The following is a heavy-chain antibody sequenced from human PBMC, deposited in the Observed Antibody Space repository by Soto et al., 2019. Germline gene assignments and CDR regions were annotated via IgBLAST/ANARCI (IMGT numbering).Heavy chain of an antibody. Sequence: SGPTLVNPTQTLTLTCTFSGFSLSTTGMCVSWIRQPPGKALEWLALIDWDDDKYYNTSLKTRLTISKDTSKNQVVLTMTNMAPVDTATYFCARVQKQLGFEPWGHGTLVNVSS. CDR1: GFSLSTTGMC. V-gene: IGHV2-70*01. CDR2: IDWDDDK. D-gene: IGHD6-13*01. J-gene: IGHJ5*02. CDR3: ARVQKQLGFEP.